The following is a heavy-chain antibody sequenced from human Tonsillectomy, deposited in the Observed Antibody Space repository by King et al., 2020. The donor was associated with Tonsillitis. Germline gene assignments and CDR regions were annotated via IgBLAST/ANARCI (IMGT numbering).Heavy chain of an antibody. V-gene: IGHV3-74*01. Sequence: VQLVESGGGLVQPGGSLRLSCGASGFTFSSYWMHWVRQAPGKGRMWVSRINPDGIITNYADSVEGRFTISRDNAKNTLYLQMKSLRAEDTAVYYCTKDLTGPLDYWGQGILVTVSS. CDR1: GFTFSSYW. J-gene: IGHJ4*02. CDR2: INPDGIIT. CDR3: TKDLTGPLDY. D-gene: IGHD4/OR15-4a*01.